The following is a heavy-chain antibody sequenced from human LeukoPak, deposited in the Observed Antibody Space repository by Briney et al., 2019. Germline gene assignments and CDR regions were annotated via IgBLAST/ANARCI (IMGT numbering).Heavy chain of an antibody. CDR1: GGTFSSYA. J-gene: IGHJ5*02. V-gene: IGHV1-69*13. D-gene: IGHD2-15*01. Sequence: ASVKVSCKASGGTFSSYAISWVRQAPGQGLEWMGGIIPIFGTANYAQKFQGRVTITADESTSTAYMELSSLRSEDTAVYYCATGIVVVVAATRDRHNWFDPWGQGTLVTVSS. CDR3: ATGIVVVVAATRDRHNWFDP. CDR2: IIPIFGTA.